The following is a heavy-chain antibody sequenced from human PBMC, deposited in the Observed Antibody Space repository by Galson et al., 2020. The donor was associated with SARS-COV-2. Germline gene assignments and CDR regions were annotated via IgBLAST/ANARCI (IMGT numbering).Heavy chain of an antibody. CDR1: GFTFSSYS. Sequence: GESLKISCAASGFTFSSYSMNWVRQAPGKGLEWVSSISSSSSYIYYADSVKGRFTISRDNAKNSLYLQMNSLRAEDTAVYYCARGADSEGQDYYDSSGPPTPLDYWGQGTLVTVSS. CDR2: ISSSSSYI. CDR3: ARGADSEGQDYYDSSGPPTPLDY. J-gene: IGHJ4*02. D-gene: IGHD3-22*01. V-gene: IGHV3-21*01.